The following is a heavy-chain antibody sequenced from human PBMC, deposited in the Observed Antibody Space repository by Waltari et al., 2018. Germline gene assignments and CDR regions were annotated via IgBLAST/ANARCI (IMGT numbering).Heavy chain of an antibody. CDR2: IYHSGST. V-gene: IGHV4-59*12. J-gene: IGHJ4*02. CDR3: TRDLGQWLIDY. D-gene: IGHD6-19*01. Sequence: QVQLQESGPGLVKPSETLSLTCTVSGGSISSYYWSWIRQPPGKGLEWIGYIYHSGSTYYNPSLKSRVTISKDTSKNQFSLTLSSVTAADTAVYYCTRDLGQWLIDYWGQGTLVTVSS. CDR1: GGSISSYY.